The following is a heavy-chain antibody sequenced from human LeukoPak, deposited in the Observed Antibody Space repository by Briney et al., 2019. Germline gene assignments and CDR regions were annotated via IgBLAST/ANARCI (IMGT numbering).Heavy chain of an antibody. V-gene: IGHV3-53*01. J-gene: IGHJ4*02. CDR3: ARDHPYYDILTGYYPYYFDY. Sequence: GGSLRLSCAASGFTVSSNYMSWVRQAPGKGLEWVSVIYSGGSAYYGDSVKGRFTISRDNSKNTPYLQMNSLRAEDTAVYYCARDHPYYDILTGYYPYYFDYWGQGTLVTVSS. D-gene: IGHD3-9*01. CDR1: GFTVSSNY. CDR2: IYSGGSA.